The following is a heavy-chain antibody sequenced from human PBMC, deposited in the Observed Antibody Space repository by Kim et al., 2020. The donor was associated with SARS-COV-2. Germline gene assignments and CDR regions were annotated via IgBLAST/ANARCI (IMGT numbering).Heavy chain of an antibody. Sequence: GGSLRLSCAASGFTFSSYSMNWVRQAPGKGLEWVSYISNRNHYIYYADSLKGRFTISRDNAKNSLYLQMNSLRAEDTAVYYCARGIYGSGSYYNDYWGQG. V-gene: IGHV3-21*01. CDR1: GFTFSSYS. CDR3: ARGIYGSGSYYNDY. CDR2: ISNRNHYI. D-gene: IGHD3-10*01. J-gene: IGHJ4*02.